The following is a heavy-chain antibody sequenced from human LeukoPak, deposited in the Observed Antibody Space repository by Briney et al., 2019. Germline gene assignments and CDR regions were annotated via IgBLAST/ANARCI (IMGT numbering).Heavy chain of an antibody. CDR1: GFTFSGSA. J-gene: IGHJ4*02. CDR3: AMVQGSYYSY. V-gene: IGHV3-73*01. CDR2: IRSKANSYAT. D-gene: IGHD3-10*01. Sequence: PGGSLRLSCAASGFTFSGSAMHWVRQASGKGLEWVGRIRSKANSYATAYAASVKGRFTISRDDSKNTAYLQMNSLKTEDTAVYYCAMVQGSYYSYWGQGTLVTVSS.